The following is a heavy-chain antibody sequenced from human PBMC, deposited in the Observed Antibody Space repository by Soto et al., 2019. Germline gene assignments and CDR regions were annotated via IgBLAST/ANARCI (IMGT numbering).Heavy chain of an antibody. V-gene: IGHV4-59*01. J-gene: IGHJ3*01. CDR3: ARGSLSTVTANAFDV. CDR1: GGSISDFY. CDR2: MYYSGST. D-gene: IGHD2-21*02. Sequence: QVQLQDSGPGLVKPSETLSLTCTVSGGSISDFYWSWIRQPPGKALEWIGYGYMYYSGSTYYNPSLECRVSISVDPSNNQFSLRLSSVTAADTAVYYCARGSLSTVTANAFDVWGPGAPVTVSS.